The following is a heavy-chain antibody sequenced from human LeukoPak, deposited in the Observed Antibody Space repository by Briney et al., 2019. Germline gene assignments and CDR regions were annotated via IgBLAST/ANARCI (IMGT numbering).Heavy chain of an antibody. CDR3: ARATHIVVVIAGFDY. Sequence: PGGSLRLSCAASGFTFSSYAMSWVRQPPGKGLEWIGSIYYSGSTYYNPSLKSRVTISVDTSKNQFSLKLSSVTAADTAVYYCARATHIVVVIAGFDYWGQGTLVTVSS. CDR2: IYYSGST. D-gene: IGHD2-21*01. CDR1: GFTFSSYA. V-gene: IGHV4-39*01. J-gene: IGHJ4*02.